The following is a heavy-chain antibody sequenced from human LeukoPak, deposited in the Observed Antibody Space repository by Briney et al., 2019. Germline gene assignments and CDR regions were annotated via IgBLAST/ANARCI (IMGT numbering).Heavy chain of an antibody. CDR1: GGTFSSYA. D-gene: IGHD3-3*01. J-gene: IGHJ6*03. Sequence: GASVKVSCKASGGTFSSYAISWVRQAPGRGLEWMGGIIPIFGTANYAQKFQGRVTITTDESTSTAYMELSSLRSEDTAVYYCARAVWSARHYYCMDVWGKGTTVTVSS. V-gene: IGHV1-69*05. CDR3: ARAVWSARHYYCMDV. CDR2: IIPIFGTA.